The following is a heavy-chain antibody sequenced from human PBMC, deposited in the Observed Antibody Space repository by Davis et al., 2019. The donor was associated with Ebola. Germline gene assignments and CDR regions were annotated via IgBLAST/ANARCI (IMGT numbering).Heavy chain of an antibody. Sequence: AASVKVSCKASGYTFTSYAMHWVRQAPGQRLEWMGWINAGNGNTKYSQKFQGRVTITRDTSASTAYMELSSLRSEDTAVYYCARSSDIVVVPAYYYYYGMDVWGKGTTVTVSS. D-gene: IGHD2-2*01. V-gene: IGHV1-3*01. CDR3: ARSSDIVVVPAYYYYYGMDV. CDR2: INAGNGNT. CDR1: GYTFTSYA. J-gene: IGHJ6*04.